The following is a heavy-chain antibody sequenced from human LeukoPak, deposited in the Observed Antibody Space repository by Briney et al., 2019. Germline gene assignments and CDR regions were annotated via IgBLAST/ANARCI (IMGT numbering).Heavy chain of an antibody. Sequence: PSETPSLTYTVSGGSISSYYWSWIRQPAGKGLEWIGRIYASGSTNYNPSLKSRVTMSVDTSKNQFSLKLSSVTAADTAVYYCARGLRYSNARWGQGTLVTVSS. V-gene: IGHV4-4*07. CDR3: ARGLRYSNAR. J-gene: IGHJ4*02. D-gene: IGHD6-13*01. CDR1: GGSISSYY. CDR2: IYASGST.